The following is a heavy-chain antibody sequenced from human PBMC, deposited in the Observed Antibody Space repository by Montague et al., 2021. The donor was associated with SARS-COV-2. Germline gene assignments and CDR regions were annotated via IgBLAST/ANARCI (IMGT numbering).Heavy chain of an antibody. CDR2: ISGSGGTT. CDR3: AKSPSGWWLFDY. Sequence: SLRLSCAASGFTLSSYAMSWVRQAPGKGLEWVSAISGSGGTTWYADSVKGRFTISRDNSKNTLYLQMNSLRAEDTAVYYRAKSPSGWWLFDYWGQGTLVTVSS. CDR1: GFTLSSYA. D-gene: IGHD6-19*01. V-gene: IGHV3-23*01. J-gene: IGHJ4*02.